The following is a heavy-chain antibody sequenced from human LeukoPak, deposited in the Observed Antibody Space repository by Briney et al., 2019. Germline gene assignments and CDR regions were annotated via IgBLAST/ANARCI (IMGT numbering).Heavy chain of an antibody. CDR2: ISGSGGST. CDR3: ARDIEAFDI. Sequence: GGSLRLSCAASGFTFSSYAMSWVRQAPGKGLEWVSAISGSGGSTYYADSVKGRFTIPRDNAKNSLYLQMNSLRAEDTAVYYCARDIEAFDIWGQGTMVTVSS. J-gene: IGHJ3*02. CDR1: GFTFSSYA. V-gene: IGHV3-23*01. D-gene: IGHD3-16*02.